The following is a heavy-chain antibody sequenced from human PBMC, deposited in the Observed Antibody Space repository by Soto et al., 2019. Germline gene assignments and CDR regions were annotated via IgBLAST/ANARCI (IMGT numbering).Heavy chain of an antibody. CDR3: ARPWGFGELLNGFDY. D-gene: IGHD3-10*01. CDR2: IYYSGST. CDR1: GGSSSSSSYY. V-gene: IGHV4-39*01. Sequence: SETQSLTCTVSGGSSSSSSYYWGWIRQPPGKGLEWIGSIYYSGSTYYNPSLKSRVTISVDTSKNQFSLKLSSVTAADTAVYYCARPWGFGELLNGFDYSGQGPLVTVSS. J-gene: IGHJ4*02.